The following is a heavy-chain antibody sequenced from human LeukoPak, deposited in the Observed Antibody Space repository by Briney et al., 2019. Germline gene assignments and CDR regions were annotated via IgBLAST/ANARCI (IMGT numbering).Heavy chain of an antibody. J-gene: IGHJ4*02. CDR1: GFTFGDYA. V-gene: IGHV3-49*04. D-gene: IGHD1-26*01. CDR3: VREAAATLFDY. CDR2: IRSKAYGGTT. Sequence: GGSLRLSCTASGFTFGDYAMNWVRQAPGKGLEWVGFIRSKAYGGTTEYAASVRGRFTISRDDSKSIAYLQMNSLKAEDTAVYYCVREAAATLFDYWGQGTLVTVSS.